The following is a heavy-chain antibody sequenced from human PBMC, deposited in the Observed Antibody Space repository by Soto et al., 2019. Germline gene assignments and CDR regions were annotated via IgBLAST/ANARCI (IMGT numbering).Heavy chain of an antibody. CDR3: ARKVIPWYSSSWSYYYYYGMDV. CDR2: INHSGST. Sequence: SETLSLTCAVYGGSFSGYYWSWIRQPPGKGLEWIGEINHSGSTNYNPSLKGRVTIPVDTSKNQFSLKLSSVTAADTAVYYCARKVIPWYSSSWSYYYYYGMDVWGQGTTVTVSS. V-gene: IGHV4-34*01. D-gene: IGHD6-13*01. J-gene: IGHJ6*02. CDR1: GGSFSGYY.